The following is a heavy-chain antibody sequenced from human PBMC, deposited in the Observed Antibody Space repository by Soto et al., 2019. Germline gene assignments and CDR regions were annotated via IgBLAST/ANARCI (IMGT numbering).Heavy chain of an antibody. Sequence: GESLKISCKGSGYSFTSYWIGWVRQMRGKGLEWMGIIYPGDSDTRYSPSFQGQVTISADKSISTAYLQWSSLKASDTAMYYCARPRPRYYDILTGYYNLPPGTDAFDIWGQGKMVTVS. CDR1: GYSFTSYW. J-gene: IGHJ3*02. CDR3: ARPRPRYYDILTGYYNLPPGTDAFDI. CDR2: IYPGDSDT. D-gene: IGHD3-9*01. V-gene: IGHV5-51*01.